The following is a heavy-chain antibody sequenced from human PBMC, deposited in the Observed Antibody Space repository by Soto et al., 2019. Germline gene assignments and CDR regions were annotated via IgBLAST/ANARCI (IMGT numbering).Heavy chain of an antibody. J-gene: IGHJ6*02. CDR3: ARDGKWDSGYDEDYYYYGMDV. CDR2: TYYRSKWYN. V-gene: IGHV6-1*01. CDR1: GDSVSSNSAA. D-gene: IGHD5-12*01. Sequence: SQTLLLTCAISGDSVSSNSAAWNWIRPSPSRGLEWLGRTYYRSKWYNDYAVSVKSRITINPDTSKNQFSLQLNSVTPEDTAVYYCARDGKWDSGYDEDYYYYGMDVWGQGTTVTVSS.